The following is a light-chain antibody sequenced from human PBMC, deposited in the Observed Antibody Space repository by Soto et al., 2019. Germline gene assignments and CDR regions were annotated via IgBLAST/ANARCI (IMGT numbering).Light chain of an antibody. CDR3: FQVFNYPRT. V-gene: IGKV1-6*01. CDR1: QGINDD. J-gene: IGKJ3*01. Sequence: AIQLTQSPASLSADVGDRVTITCRASQGINDDVAWFQQRPGRAPRLLIYDASNVQSGVPSRFSGSGSGAYFRLTISSLQPEDSATYYCFQVFNYPRTFGPGTRVDI. CDR2: DAS.